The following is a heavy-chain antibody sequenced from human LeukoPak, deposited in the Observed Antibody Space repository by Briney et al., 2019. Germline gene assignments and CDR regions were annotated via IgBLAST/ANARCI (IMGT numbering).Heavy chain of an antibody. CDR3: ARDAKYYYDSSGYYWNY. Sequence: GGSLRLSCAASGFTLSSYWMSWVRQAPGKGLEWVANIKQDGSEKYYVDSVKGRFTISRDNAKNSLYLQMNSLRAEGTAVYYCARDAKYYYDSSGYYWNYWGQGTLVTVSS. D-gene: IGHD3-22*01. V-gene: IGHV3-7*05. CDR1: GFTLSSYW. CDR2: IKQDGSEK. J-gene: IGHJ4*02.